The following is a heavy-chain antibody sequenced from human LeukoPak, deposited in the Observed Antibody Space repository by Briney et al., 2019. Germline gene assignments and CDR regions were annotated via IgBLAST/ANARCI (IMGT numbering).Heavy chain of an antibody. CDR3: ARGFQQWLVVIYFDY. J-gene: IGHJ4*02. CDR1: GFTFSSYA. V-gene: IGHV4-34*01. CDR2: INHSGST. Sequence: PGGSLRLSCAASGFTFSSYAMSWIRQPPGKGLEWIGEINHSGSTNYNPSLKSRVTISVDTSKNQFSLKLSSVTAADTAVYYCARGFQQWLVVIYFDYWGQGTLVTVSS. D-gene: IGHD6-19*01.